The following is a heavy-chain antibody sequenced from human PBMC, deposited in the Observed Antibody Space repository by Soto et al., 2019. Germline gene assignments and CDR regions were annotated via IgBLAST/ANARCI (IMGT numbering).Heavy chain of an antibody. CDR3: ARDYCSGCSCYLVGSGAFDI. D-gene: IGHD2-15*01. V-gene: IGHV1-2*04. Sequence: QVQLVQSGAEVKKPGASVKVSCKASGYTFTGYYMHWVRQAPGQGLEWMGWINPNSGGTNYAQKFQGWVTMTRDTSSGTAYMELSSLRSDDTAVYYCARDYCSGCSCYLVGSGAFDIWGQGTMVTVSS. J-gene: IGHJ3*02. CDR2: INPNSGGT. CDR1: GYTFTGYY.